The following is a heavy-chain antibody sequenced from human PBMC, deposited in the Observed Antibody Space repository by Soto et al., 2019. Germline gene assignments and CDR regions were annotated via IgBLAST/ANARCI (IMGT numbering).Heavy chain of an antibody. Sequence: NPSETLSLTCTVSGGSLSSYYWNWIRQPAGKGLEWIGRIYISGSTNYNPSLKSRVTMSVDTSKNQFSLKLSSVTAADTAVYYCARDNQQPEEYYYGLDVWGQGTTVT. CDR3: ARDNQQPEEYYYGLDV. D-gene: IGHD6-13*01. V-gene: IGHV4-4*07. J-gene: IGHJ6*02. CDR1: GGSLSSYY. CDR2: IYISGST.